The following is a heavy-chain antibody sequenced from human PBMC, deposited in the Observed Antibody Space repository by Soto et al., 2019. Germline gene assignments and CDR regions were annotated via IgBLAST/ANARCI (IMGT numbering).Heavy chain of an antibody. J-gene: IGHJ4*02. D-gene: IGHD2-15*01. CDR3: ARGVRYCSGGSCNGPPN. V-gene: IGHV4-34*01. Sequence: SETLSLTCAVYGGSFSGYYWSWIRQPPGKGLEWIGEINHSGSTNYNPSLKSRVTISVDTSKNQFSLKLSSVTAADTAVYYCARGVRYCSGGSCNGPPNWGQGTLVTVS. CDR1: GGSFSGYY. CDR2: INHSGST.